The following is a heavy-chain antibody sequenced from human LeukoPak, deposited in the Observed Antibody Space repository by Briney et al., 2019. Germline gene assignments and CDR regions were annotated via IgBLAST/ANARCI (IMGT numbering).Heavy chain of an antibody. V-gene: IGHV4-59*01. Sequence: SETLSLTCTVSGDSFSNYFWTWIRQPPGMGLEWIAYVQDSGHTDYNPSLKSQVTISLDTSKNQFSLKLSSVTAADTAVYYCARYGDYKGAYWGQGALVTVSS. CDR2: VQDSGHT. CDR3: ARYGDYKGAY. J-gene: IGHJ4*02. D-gene: IGHD4-17*01. CDR1: GDSFSNYF.